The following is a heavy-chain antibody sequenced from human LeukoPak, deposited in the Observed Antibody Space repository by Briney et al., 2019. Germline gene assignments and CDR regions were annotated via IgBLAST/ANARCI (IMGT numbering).Heavy chain of an antibody. D-gene: IGHD1-26*01. V-gene: IGHV3-21*04. Sequence: GGSLRLSCAASGFTFSSYSMNWVRQAPGKGLEWVSSISSNSSYIYYADSVKGRFTISRDNAKNSLYLQMNSLRAEDTAVYYCARDCRIVGATPDAFDIWGQGTMVTVSS. CDR1: GFTFSSYS. CDR2: ISSNSSYI. CDR3: ARDCRIVGATPDAFDI. J-gene: IGHJ3*02.